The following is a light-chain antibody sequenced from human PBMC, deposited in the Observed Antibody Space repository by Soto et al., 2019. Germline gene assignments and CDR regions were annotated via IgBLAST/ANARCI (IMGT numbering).Light chain of an antibody. CDR3: TSYAGSDNVI. Sequence: QSALTQPPSASGSPGQLVIISCTGTSSDIGGHNYVSWYQQHPGKAPKLLIYEVIQRPSGVPDRFSGSKSGNTASLTVSGLQAEDEADYYCTSYAGSDNVIFGGGTKLTVL. V-gene: IGLV2-8*01. J-gene: IGLJ2*01. CDR1: SSDIGGHNY. CDR2: EVI.